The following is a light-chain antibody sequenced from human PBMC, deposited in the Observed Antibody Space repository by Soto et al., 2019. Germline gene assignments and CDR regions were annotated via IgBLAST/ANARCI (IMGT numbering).Light chain of an antibody. CDR3: QQYNSYLT. Sequence: DIQMTQSPSTLSASVGERVTITCRASQTISSWLAWYQQKPGKAPKLLIYDASSLESGVPSRFSGSGSGTEFTLTISSLQPDDFATYYCQQYNSYLTFGQGTKVEIK. J-gene: IGKJ1*01. V-gene: IGKV1-5*01. CDR1: QTISSW. CDR2: DAS.